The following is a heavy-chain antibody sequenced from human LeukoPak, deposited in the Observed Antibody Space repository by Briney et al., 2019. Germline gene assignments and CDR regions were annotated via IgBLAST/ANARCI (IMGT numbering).Heavy chain of an antibody. CDR1: GFTFSDYY. V-gene: IGHV3-11*04. J-gene: IGHJ4*02. Sequence: PGGSLRPSCAASGFTFSDYYMSWIRQAPGKGLEWVSYISSSGSTIYYADSVKGRFTISRDNAKNSLYLQMNSLRAEDTAVYYCARNSYDYVWGSYDRTSADYWGQGTLVTVSS. CDR3: ARNSYDYVWGSYDRTSADY. D-gene: IGHD3-16*01. CDR2: ISSSGSTI.